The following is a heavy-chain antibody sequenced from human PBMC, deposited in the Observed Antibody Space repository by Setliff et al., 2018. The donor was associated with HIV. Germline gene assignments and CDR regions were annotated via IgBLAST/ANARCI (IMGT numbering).Heavy chain of an antibody. CDR1: AGTFSSYA. V-gene: IGHV1-2*06. CDR3: ASDIAVIPAASQVGGFDI. CDR2: TNPSSGNT. J-gene: IGHJ3*02. D-gene: IGHD2-2*01. Sequence: RASVKVSCKAAAGTFSSYAINWVRQAPGQGLDWMGRTNPSSGNTNYAQKFQDRVTITRDPSISTTYMELSRLPSDDTAVYYCASDIAVIPAASQVGGFDIWGQGTMVTVSS.